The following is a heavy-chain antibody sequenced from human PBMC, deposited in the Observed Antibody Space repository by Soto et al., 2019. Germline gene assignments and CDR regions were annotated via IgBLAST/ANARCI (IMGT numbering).Heavy chain of an antibody. CDR1: GAPISSGTYS. CDR2: IYHSGST. Sequence: SETLSLTCAVSGAPISSGTYSWSWIRQPPGKGLEWIGYIYHSGSTYYNPSLKSRLTISVDRSKKQFSLRLTSVTAADTAVYYCVRGSTAGGMDVWGQGTTVTVSS. J-gene: IGHJ6*02. V-gene: IGHV4-30-2*01. CDR3: VRGSTAGGMDV. D-gene: IGHD6-13*01.